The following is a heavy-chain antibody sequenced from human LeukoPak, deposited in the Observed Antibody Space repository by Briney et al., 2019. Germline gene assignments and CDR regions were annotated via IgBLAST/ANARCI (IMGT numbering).Heavy chain of an antibody. J-gene: IGHJ3*01. CDR2: ISSSSSYT. CDR3: AREEVTMIVAL. CDR1: GFTFSDYY. Sequence: GGSLRLSCAASGFTFSDYYMSWIRQAPGKGLEWVSYISSSSSYTNYADSVKGRFTISRDNAKNSLYLQMNSLRAEDTAVYYRAREEVTMIVALWGQGTMVTVSS. D-gene: IGHD3-22*01. V-gene: IGHV3-11*06.